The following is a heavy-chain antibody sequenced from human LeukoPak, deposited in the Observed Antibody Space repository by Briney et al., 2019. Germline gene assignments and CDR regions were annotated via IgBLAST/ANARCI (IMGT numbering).Heavy chain of an antibody. CDR1: GFTFSSYW. V-gene: IGHV3-7*01. Sequence: GGSLRLSCAASGFTFSSYWMSWVRQAPGKGLEWVANIKQDGSEKYYVDSVKGRFTISRDNAKNSLYLQMNSLRAEDTAVYYCARIYDFWSGPIYYFDYGGQGTLVTVSS. CDR3: ARIYDFWSGPIYYFDY. D-gene: IGHD3-3*01. CDR2: IKQDGSEK. J-gene: IGHJ4*02.